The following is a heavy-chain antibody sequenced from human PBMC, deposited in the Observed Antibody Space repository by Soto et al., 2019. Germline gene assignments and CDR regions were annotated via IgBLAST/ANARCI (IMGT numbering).Heavy chain of an antibody. D-gene: IGHD3-3*01. CDR3: ARDYRSGDRYYYGMDV. Sequence: ASVKVSCKASGYTFTGHYIHWVGQAPGQRLEWMGYINPNSGGPNYAQKFQGRVTMTRDTSISTAYMELSRLRSDDTAVYFFARDYRSGDRYYYGMDVWGQGTTVTVSS. V-gene: IGHV1-2*02. CDR1: GYTFTGHY. J-gene: IGHJ6*02. CDR2: INPNSGGP.